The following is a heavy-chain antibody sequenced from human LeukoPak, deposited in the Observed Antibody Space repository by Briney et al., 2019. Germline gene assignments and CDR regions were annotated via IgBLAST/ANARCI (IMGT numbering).Heavy chain of an antibody. CDR1: GFTFSSFG. CDR3: ARGGFTYDDFWSAYYTADY. CDR2: IWYDGSNK. J-gene: IGHJ4*02. V-gene: IGHV3-33*01. D-gene: IGHD3-3*01. Sequence: GGSLRPSCAASGFTFSSFGLHWVRHAPGKGLEWVAVIWYDGSNKYYADSVKGRFTISRDNSKNTLYLQMNSLRAEDTAVYYCARGGFTYDDFWSAYYTADYWGQGTLVTVSS.